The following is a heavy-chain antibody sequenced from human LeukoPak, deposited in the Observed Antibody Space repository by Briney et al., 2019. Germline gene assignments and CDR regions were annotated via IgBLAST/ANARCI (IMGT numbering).Heavy chain of an antibody. J-gene: IGHJ4*02. CDR3: ARGHAVAGRQCDY. Sequence: GASVKVSCKASGYTFTGYYMHWVRQAPGQGLEWMGWINPNSGNTGYAQKFQGRVTITRNTSISTAYMELSSLRSEDTAVYYCARGHAVAGRQCDYWGQGTLVTVSS. D-gene: IGHD6-19*01. CDR2: INPNSGNT. CDR1: GYTFTGYY. V-gene: IGHV1-8*03.